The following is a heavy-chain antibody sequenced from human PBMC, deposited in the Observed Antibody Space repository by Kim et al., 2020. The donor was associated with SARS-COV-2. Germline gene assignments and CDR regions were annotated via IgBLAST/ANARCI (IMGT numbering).Heavy chain of an antibody. CDR1: GFTFNNVW. D-gene: IGHD6-19*01. V-gene: IGHV3-15*01. Sequence: GGSLRLSCAASGFTFNNVWMSWVRQAPGKGLEWVGRIKSRTDGGTTDFAAPVKGRFTISRDDSKNTLYLQMNSLKTEDTGAYYCTTSGLQWLPRGYWGQGTLVSVSS. CDR3: TTSGLQWLPRGY. CDR2: IKSRTDGGTT. J-gene: IGHJ4*02.